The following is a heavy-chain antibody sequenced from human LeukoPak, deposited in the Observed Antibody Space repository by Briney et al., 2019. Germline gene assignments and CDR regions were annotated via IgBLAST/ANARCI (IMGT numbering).Heavy chain of an antibody. CDR1: GGSFSGYY. D-gene: IGHD2-15*01. CDR2: INHSGST. J-gene: IGHJ6*02. Sequence: SETLSLTCAVYGGSFSGYYWSWIRQPPGKGLEWIGEINHSGSTNYNPSLKSRVTISVDTSKNQFSLKLSSVTAADTAVYYCARARIVVVVAVTYYYYYGMDVWGQGTTVTVSS. V-gene: IGHV4-34*01. CDR3: ARARIVVVVAVTYYYYYGMDV.